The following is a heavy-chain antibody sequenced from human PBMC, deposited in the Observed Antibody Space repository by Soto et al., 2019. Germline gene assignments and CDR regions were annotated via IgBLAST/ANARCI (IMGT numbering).Heavy chain of an antibody. CDR2: IYYSGST. D-gene: IGHD2-2*01. V-gene: IGHV4-30-4*01. Sequence: QVQLQESGPGLVKPSQTLSLTCTVSGGSISSGDYYWSWIRQPPGKGLEWIGYIYYSGSTYYNPSLKSRVTISVDTSKNPFSLKLSSVTAADTAVYYCARGRIVLVPAVSPSAFDYWGQGTLVTVSS. J-gene: IGHJ4*02. CDR1: GGSISSGDYY. CDR3: ARGRIVLVPAVSPSAFDY.